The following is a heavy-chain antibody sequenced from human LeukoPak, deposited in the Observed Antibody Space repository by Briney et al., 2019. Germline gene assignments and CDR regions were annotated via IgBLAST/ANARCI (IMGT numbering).Heavy chain of an antibody. CDR1: GGSVSTIDYY. V-gene: IGHV4-39*01. J-gene: IGHJ6*03. CDR2: VYYSGST. Sequence: SETLSLTCTVSGGSVSTIDYYWGWIRQPPGKGLEWIGSVYYSGSTYYNPSLKSRVTISVDTSKNQFSLKLSSVTAADTAVYYCARHRYSSSRGGYYYYMDVWGKGTTVTISS. CDR3: ARHRYSSSRGGYYYYMDV. D-gene: IGHD6-13*01.